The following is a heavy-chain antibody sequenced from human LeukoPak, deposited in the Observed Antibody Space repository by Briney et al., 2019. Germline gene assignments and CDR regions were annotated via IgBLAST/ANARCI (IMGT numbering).Heavy chain of an antibody. Sequence: GGSLRLSCAASGFTVSSNYMSWVRQAPGKGLEWVSVIYSGSSTYYADSVKGRFTISRDNSKNTLYLQMNSLRAEDTAVYYCARARTSAMVNIYYYGMDVWGQGTTVTVSS. CDR3: ARARTSAMVNIYYYGMDV. CDR1: GFTVSSNY. J-gene: IGHJ6*02. D-gene: IGHD5-18*01. CDR2: IYSGSST. V-gene: IGHV3-66*02.